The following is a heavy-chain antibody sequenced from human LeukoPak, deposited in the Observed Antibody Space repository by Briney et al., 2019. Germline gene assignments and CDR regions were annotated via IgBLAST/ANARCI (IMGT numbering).Heavy chain of an antibody. CDR3: ARVYSGDYPGLLDY. CDR2: IYYSGST. V-gene: IGHV4-59*01. J-gene: IGHJ4*02. CDR1: GGSISPYF. Sequence: PSETLSLTCSVSGGSISPYFWSWIRQPPGKGLEWIGYIYYSGSTNYNPSLQSRVTMSVDTSKNQFSLRLNSVTTADTAVYYCARVYSGDYPGLLDYWGQGTLVTVSS. D-gene: IGHD1-26*01.